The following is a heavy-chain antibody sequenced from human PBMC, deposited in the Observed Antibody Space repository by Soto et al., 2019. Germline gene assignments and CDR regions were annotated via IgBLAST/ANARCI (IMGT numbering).Heavy chain of an antibody. Sequence: EVQLVESGGGLVQPGGSLRLSCAASGFTVSSNYMSWVRQAPGKGLEWVSAIYSGGSTYYADSVKGRFTISRDNSKNTLYLQMNSLRAEDTAVYYCARDPEPSYYYYGMDVWGQGTTVTVSS. CDR3: ARDPEPSYYYYGMDV. V-gene: IGHV3-66*01. CDR1: GFTVSSNY. J-gene: IGHJ6*02. CDR2: IYSGGST.